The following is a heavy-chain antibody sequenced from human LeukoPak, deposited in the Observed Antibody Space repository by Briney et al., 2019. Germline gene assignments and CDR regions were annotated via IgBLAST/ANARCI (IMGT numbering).Heavy chain of an antibody. CDR3: ARRFYGSGKYYFDY. D-gene: IGHD3-10*01. J-gene: IGHJ4*02. CDR1: GGSISSNY. Sequence: SETLSLTCTVSGGSISSNYWSWIRQPPGKGLEWTGYIYYSGSTTYNPSLKSRVTISVDTSKNQFSLKLSSVTAADTAVYYCARRFYGSGKYYFDYWGQGTLVTVSS. CDR2: IYYSGST. V-gene: IGHV4-59*08.